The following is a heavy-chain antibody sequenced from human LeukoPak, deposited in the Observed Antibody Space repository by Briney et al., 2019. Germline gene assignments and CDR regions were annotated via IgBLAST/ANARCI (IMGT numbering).Heavy chain of an antibody. CDR3: ARHDNSDHGDPNWFDT. D-gene: IGHD4-17*01. CDR2: IFYSGNT. Sequence: SETLSRTCTVSGGSIISSSSYWAWIRQSPGKGLECIGSIFYSGNTHYDPSLKSRFSVSVDTSRNQFSLRLSSVTAADTAIYYCARHDNSDHGDPNWFDTWGQGILVTVSS. J-gene: IGHJ5*02. V-gene: IGHV4-39*01. CDR1: GGSIISSSSY.